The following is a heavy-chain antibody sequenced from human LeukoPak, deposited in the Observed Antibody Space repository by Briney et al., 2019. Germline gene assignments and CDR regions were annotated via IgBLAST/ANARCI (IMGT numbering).Heavy chain of an antibody. Sequence: GGSLRLSCAASEFTFSSYWMHWVRQAPGQGLVWVSRIKSDGSSTTYADSVKGRFTISRNNAKNTLSLPMTTLTAEDTAVYYCARGAYCGGDCPLPNSLYWGRGTLVTVSS. J-gene: IGHJ4*02. D-gene: IGHD2-21*01. CDR1: EFTFSSYW. CDR3: ARGAYCGGDCPLPNSLY. CDR2: IKSDGSST. V-gene: IGHV3-74*01.